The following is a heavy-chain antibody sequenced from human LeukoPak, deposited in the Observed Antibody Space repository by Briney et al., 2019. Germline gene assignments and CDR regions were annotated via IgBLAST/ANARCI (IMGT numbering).Heavy chain of an antibody. CDR3: ASSDYYGSGSYYNPFDY. D-gene: IGHD3-10*01. Sequence: PSETLSLTCTVSGGSISSYYWSWIRQPPGKGLEWIVYIYYSGSTNYNPSLKSRVTISVDTSKNQFSLKLSSVTAADTAVYYCASSDYYGSGSYYNPFDYWGQGTLVTVSS. J-gene: IGHJ4*02. V-gene: IGHV4-59*01. CDR1: GGSISSYY. CDR2: IYYSGST.